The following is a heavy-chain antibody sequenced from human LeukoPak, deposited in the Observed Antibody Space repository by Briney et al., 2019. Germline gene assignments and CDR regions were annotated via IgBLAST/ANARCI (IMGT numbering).Heavy chain of an antibody. Sequence: PSETLSLTCSVYGGSFSAYYWSWIRQPPGKGLEWIGEISHSGSTTNYNPSLKNRVTISVDTSKNQFSLRLSSVTAADTSVYYCAPVALATSWFEPWGQGTLVTVSS. J-gene: IGHJ5*02. CDR3: APVALATSWFEP. CDR2: ISHSGSTT. CDR1: GGSFSAYY. D-gene: IGHD1-14*01. V-gene: IGHV4-34*01.